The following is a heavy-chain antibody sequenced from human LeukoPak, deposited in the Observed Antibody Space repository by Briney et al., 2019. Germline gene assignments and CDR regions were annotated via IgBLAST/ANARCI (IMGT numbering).Heavy chain of an antibody. V-gene: IGHV3-53*01. CDR1: GFTVSSNY. CDR3: AIGSYDILTGYGSLDY. Sequence: SGGSLRLSCAASGFTVSSNYMSWVRQAPGKGLEWVSVIYSGGSTYYADSVKGRFTISRDNSKNTLYLQMDGLRAEDTAVYYCAIGSYDILTGYGSLDYWGQGTLVTVS. J-gene: IGHJ4*02. CDR2: IYSGGST. D-gene: IGHD3-9*01.